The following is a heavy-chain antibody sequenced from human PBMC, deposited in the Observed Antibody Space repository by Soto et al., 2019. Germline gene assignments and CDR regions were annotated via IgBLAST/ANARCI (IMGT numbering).Heavy chain of an antibody. J-gene: IGHJ3*02. CDR3: ARHVGWELAPLGAFDI. CDR2: IDPSDSYT. D-gene: IGHD1-26*01. CDR1: GYSFTSYW. Sequence: GESLKISCKGSGYSFTSYWISWVRQMPGKGLEWMGRIDPSDSYTNYSPSFQGHVTISADKSISTAYLQWSSLKASDTAMYYCARHVGWELAPLGAFDIWGQGTMVTVSS. V-gene: IGHV5-10-1*01.